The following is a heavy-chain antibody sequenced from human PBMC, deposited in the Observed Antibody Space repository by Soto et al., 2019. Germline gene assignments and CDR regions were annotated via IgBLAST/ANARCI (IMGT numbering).Heavy chain of an antibody. J-gene: IGHJ5*02. Sequence: QVQLQESGPGLVKPSETLSLTCTVSGGSISSYYWSWIRQPPGKGLEWIGYIYYSDSTNYNPSLKSRVIISVDTSKNQFSLRLSPVTAADTAVYYWARAYYETSGYSLDPWGQGTLVTVSS. CDR1: GGSISSYY. CDR3: ARAYYETSGYSLDP. V-gene: IGHV4-59*01. D-gene: IGHD3-22*01. CDR2: IYYSDST.